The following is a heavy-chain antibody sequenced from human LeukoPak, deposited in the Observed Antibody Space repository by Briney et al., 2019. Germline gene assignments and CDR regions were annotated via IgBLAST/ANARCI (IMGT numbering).Heavy chain of an antibody. V-gene: IGHV3-48*01. J-gene: IGHJ4*02. D-gene: IGHD3-22*01. CDR3: AKDRALSGYRGY. Sequence: GGSLRLSCAASGFTFSSYSMNWVRQAPGKGLEWISYISSNSLIYYGDSVKGRCTISRDNAKNSLTLQMNSLRAEDTAVYYCAKDRALSGYRGYWGQGTLVTVSS. CDR1: GFTFSSYS. CDR2: ISSNSLI.